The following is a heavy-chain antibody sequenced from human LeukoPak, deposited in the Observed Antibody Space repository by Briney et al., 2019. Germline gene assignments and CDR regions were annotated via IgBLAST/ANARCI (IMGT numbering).Heavy chain of an antibody. Sequence: ASVKVSCKASGYTFTSYYMHWVRQAPGQGLEWMGIINTSGGSTRYAQKFQGRVTVTRDTSISTAYMELSRLRSDDTAVYYCARDYYGSGSYYTHVAFDIWGQGTMVTVSS. CDR1: GYTFTSYY. CDR2: INTSGGST. CDR3: ARDYYGSGSYYTHVAFDI. V-gene: IGHV1-46*01. J-gene: IGHJ3*02. D-gene: IGHD3-10*01.